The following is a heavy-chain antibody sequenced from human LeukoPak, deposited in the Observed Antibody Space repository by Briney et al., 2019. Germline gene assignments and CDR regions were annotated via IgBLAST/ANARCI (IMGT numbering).Heavy chain of an antibody. J-gene: IGHJ4*02. V-gene: IGHV3-23*01. CDR3: ARDRYGDYAYDY. CDR2: ISGSGGST. CDR1: GFTFSSYA. D-gene: IGHD4-17*01. Sequence: GGSLRLSCAASGFTFSSYAMSWVRQAPGKGLEWVSAISGSGGSTYYADSVKGRFTISRDDAQRSLYLQMNSLRAVDTAVYYCARDRYGDYAYDYWGQGTLVTVSS.